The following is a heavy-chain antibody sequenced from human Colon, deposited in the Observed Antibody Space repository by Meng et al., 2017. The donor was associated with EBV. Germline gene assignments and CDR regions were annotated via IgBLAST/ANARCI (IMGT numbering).Heavy chain of an antibody. V-gene: IGHV4-34*01. J-gene: IGHJ4*02. CDR2: INHSGST. D-gene: IGHD4-17*01. Sequence: QVQLQKWGAGRLNPWGPLSFTGAVLGGSFSGYYWSWIRQAPGKGLEWIGEINHSGSTKFNPSLESRVSISVDTSENQVSLKLTSVTAADTAVYYCARRTTVNLRSFDSWGQGTLVTVSS. CDR3: ARRTTVNLRSFDS. CDR1: GGSFSGYY.